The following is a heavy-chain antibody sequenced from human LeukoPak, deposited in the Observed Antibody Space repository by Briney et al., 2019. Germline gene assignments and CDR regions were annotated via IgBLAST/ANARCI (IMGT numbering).Heavy chain of an antibody. V-gene: IGHV3-53*01. CDR2: IYSGGST. D-gene: IGHD3-10*01. CDR1: GFTVSSNY. CDR3: AKSFWWFGEFSPFDY. Sequence: GGSLRLSCAASGFTVSSNYMSWVRQAPGKGLEWVSIIYSGGSTFYADSVKGRFTISRDNSKNTLYLQMNSLRAEDTAVYYCAKSFWWFGEFSPFDYWGQGTLLTVSS. J-gene: IGHJ4*02.